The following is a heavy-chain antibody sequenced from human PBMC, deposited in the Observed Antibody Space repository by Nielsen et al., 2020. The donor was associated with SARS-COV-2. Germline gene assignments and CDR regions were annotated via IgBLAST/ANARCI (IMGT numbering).Heavy chain of an antibody. CDR3: VRDSSVVIWSGYPVD. D-gene: IGHD3-3*01. Sequence: GESLKISCAASGFTFSNYAMTWVRQAPGKGLEWVSVISGGGGNRYYADSVKGRFTISRDYVKNTVYLQMNSLRAEDTAVYYCVRDSSVVIWSGYPVDWGQGTLVTVSS. V-gene: IGHV3-23*01. J-gene: IGHJ4*02. CDR1: GFTFSNYA. CDR2: ISGGGGNR.